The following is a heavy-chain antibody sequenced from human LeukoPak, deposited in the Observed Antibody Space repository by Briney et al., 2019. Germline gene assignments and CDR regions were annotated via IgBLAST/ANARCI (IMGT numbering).Heavy chain of an antibody. D-gene: IGHD2-15*01. CDR2: VYASGST. CDR1: GGSIISHY. CDR3: ARGGVYCSGGSCYVYDY. V-gene: IGHV4-4*07. J-gene: IGHJ4*02. Sequence: SETLSLTCTVSGGSIISHYWNWIRQPAGKGLEWIGRVYASGSTTYNPSLKNRVTMSVDTSKNQFSLRLTSVTAADTAVYYCARGGVYCSGGSCYVYDYWGQGTLVTVSS.